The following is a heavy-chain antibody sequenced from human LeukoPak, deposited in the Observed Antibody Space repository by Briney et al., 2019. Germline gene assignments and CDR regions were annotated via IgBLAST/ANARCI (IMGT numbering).Heavy chain of an antibody. CDR2: IYSGGST. V-gene: IGHV3-53*01. D-gene: IGHD6-6*01. Sequence: GGSLRLSCAASGFTFNDYYMSWVRQAPGKGLEWVSVIYSGGSTYYADSVKGRFTISRDNSKNTLYLQMSSLRAEDTAVYYCAREVVYSSSSSFDYWGQGTLVTVSS. CDR1: GFTFNDYY. CDR3: AREVVYSSSSSFDY. J-gene: IGHJ4*02.